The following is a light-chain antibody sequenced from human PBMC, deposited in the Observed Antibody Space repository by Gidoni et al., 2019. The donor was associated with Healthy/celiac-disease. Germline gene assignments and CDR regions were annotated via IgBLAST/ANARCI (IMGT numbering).Light chain of an antibody. CDR2: GAS. CDR3: QQYGSSRWT. J-gene: IGKJ1*01. CDR1: QSVSSSY. V-gene: IGKV3-20*01. Sequence: IVLTQSPGTLPLSPVERATLSCRASQSVSSSYLAWYQQKPGQAPRLLIYGASSRATGIPDRFSGSGSETDFTLTISRLEPEDVAVYYWQQYGSSRWTFGQGTKVEIK.